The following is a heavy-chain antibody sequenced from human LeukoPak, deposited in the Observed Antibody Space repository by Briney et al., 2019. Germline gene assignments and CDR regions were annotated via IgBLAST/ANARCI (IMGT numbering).Heavy chain of an antibody. Sequence: PSETLSLTCTVSGGSISSDYWSWIRQPPGKGLEWIGYIYYSGSTNYNPSLKSRVTISVDTSKNQFSLKLSSVTAADTAVYYCARVFEGAYFFDNWGQGTLVTVSS. J-gene: IGHJ4*02. CDR1: GGSISSDY. V-gene: IGHV4-59*08. CDR2: IYYSGST. D-gene: IGHD3-16*01. CDR3: ARVFEGAYFFDN.